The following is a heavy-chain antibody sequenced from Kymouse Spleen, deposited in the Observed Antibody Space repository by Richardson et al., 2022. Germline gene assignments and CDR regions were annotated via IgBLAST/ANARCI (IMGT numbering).Heavy chain of an antibody. V-gene: IGHV4-34*01. D-gene: IGHD5-12*01. CDR2: INHSGST. CDR1: GGSFSGYY. J-gene: IGHJ4*02. CDR3: ARYSGYPFDY. Sequence: QVQLQQWGAGLLKPSETLSLTCAVYGGSFSGYYWSWIRQPPGKGLEWIGEINHSGSTNYNPSLKSRVTISVDTSKNQFSLKLSSVTAADTAVYYCARYSGYPFDYWGQGTLVTVSS.